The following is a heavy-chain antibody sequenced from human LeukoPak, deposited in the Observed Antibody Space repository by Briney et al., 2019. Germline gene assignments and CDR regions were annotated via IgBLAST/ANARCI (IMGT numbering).Heavy chain of an antibody. CDR2: IIPIFGIA. J-gene: IGHJ5*02. CDR3: ARDGDTAATPHWFDP. D-gene: IGHD5-18*01. Sequence: GASVTVSCKASGGTFSSYAISWVRQAPGQGLEWMGRIIPIFGIANYAQKFQGRVTITADKSTSTAYMELSSLRSEDTAVYYCARDGDTAATPHWFDPWGQGTLVTVSS. CDR1: GGTFSSYA. V-gene: IGHV1-69*04.